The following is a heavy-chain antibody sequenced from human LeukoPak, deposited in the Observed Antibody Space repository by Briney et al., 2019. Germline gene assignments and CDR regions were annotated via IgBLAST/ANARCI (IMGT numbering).Heavy chain of an antibody. J-gene: IGHJ4*02. D-gene: IGHD2-8*02. V-gene: IGHV1-69*04. CDR2: IIPILGIA. Sequence: ASVTVSCKASGGTFSSYAISWVRQAPGQGLEWMGRIIPILGIANYAQKFQGRVTITADKSTSTAYMELSSLRSEDTAVYYCAREESGGYFDYGGQGTLVTVSS. CDR3: AREESGGYFDY. CDR1: GGTFSSYA.